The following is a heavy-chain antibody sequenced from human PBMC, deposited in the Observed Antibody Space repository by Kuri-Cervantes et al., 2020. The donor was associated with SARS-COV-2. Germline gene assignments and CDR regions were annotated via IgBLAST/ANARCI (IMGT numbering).Heavy chain of an antibody. CDR1: GFTFSSYN. V-gene: IGHV3-30-3*01. CDR3: ARVAGEGPIYYYYMDV. J-gene: IGHJ6*03. CDR2: ISYDGSNK. D-gene: IGHD2-21*01. Sequence: GESLKISCAASGFTFSSYNMNWVRQAPGKGLEWVAVISYDGSNKYYADSVKGRFTISRDNSKNTLYLQMNSLRGEDTAVYYCARVAGEGPIYYYYMDVWGKGTTVTVSS.